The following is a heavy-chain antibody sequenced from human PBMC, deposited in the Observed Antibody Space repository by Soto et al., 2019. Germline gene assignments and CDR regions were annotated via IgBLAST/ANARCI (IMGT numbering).Heavy chain of an antibody. Sequence: ASVKVSCKASGYTFTSYGISWVRQAPGQGLEWMGWISGYNGNTKYAEKFQGRVTMTTDTSTSTAHMELRSLRSDDTAVYYCAREGQAPYYYYGMDVWGQGTAVTVS. CDR2: ISGYNGNT. V-gene: IGHV1-18*01. CDR3: AREGQAPYYYYGMDV. CDR1: GYTFTSYG. J-gene: IGHJ6*02.